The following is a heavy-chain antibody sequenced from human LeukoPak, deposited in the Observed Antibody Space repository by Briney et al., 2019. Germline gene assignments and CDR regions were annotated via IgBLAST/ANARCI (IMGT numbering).Heavy chain of an antibody. Sequence: SETLSLTCTVSGGSFSSGSYYWSWIRQPPGKGLEWIGYIYYSGSTNYNPSLKSRVTISVDTSKNQFSLKLSSVTAADTAVYYCARDLDYGGPLEVWGQGTTVTVSS. J-gene: IGHJ6*02. CDR3: ARDLDYGGPLEV. CDR1: GGSFSSGSYY. CDR2: IYYSGST. V-gene: IGHV4-61*01. D-gene: IGHD4-23*01.